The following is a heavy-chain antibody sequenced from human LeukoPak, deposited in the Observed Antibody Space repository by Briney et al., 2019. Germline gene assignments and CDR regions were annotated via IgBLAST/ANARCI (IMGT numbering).Heavy chain of an antibody. J-gene: IGHJ4*02. CDR1: GFTFSSYS. CDR3: ASLGFDY. V-gene: IGHV3-21*01. CDR2: ISSSSSYI. Sequence: PGGSLRLSCAASGFTFSSYSMNWVRQAPGKGLEWVSSISSSSSYIYYADSVKGRFTTSRDNAKNPLYLQMNSLRAEDTAVYYCASLGFDYWGQGTLVTVSS.